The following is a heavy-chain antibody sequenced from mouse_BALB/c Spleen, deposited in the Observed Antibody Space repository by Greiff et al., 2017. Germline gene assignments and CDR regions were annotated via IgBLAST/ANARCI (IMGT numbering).Heavy chain of an antibody. CDR2: INSNGGST. D-gene: IGHD2-14*01. Sequence: EVQLVESRGGLVQPGGSLKLSCAASGFTFSSYGMSWVRQTPDKRLELVATINSNGGSTYYPDSVKGRFTISRDNAKNTLYLQMSSLKSEDTAMYYCARVYYRYGYFDVWGAGTTVTVSS. J-gene: IGHJ1*01. CDR3: ARVYYRYGYFDV. CDR1: GFTFSSYG. V-gene: IGHV5-6-3*01.